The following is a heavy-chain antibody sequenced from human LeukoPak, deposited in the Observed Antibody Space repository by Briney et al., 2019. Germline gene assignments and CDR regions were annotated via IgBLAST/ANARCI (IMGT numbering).Heavy chain of an antibody. V-gene: IGHV4-59*01. CDR3: ASGSAATALDQ. J-gene: IGHJ4*02. CDR2: IYYTGNT. CDR1: GGSITTYY. Sequence: KPSETLSLTCAVSGGSITTYYWTWIRQPPGQALEWIGYIYYTGNTKYNPSLESRVTMSIDTSKNEFSLKIYSVNAADTAVYFCASGSAATALDQWGQGTLVTVSS. D-gene: IGHD2-21*02.